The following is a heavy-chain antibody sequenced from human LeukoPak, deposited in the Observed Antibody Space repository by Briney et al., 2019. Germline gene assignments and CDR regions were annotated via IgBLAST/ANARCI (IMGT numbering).Heavy chain of an antibody. J-gene: IGHJ3*02. CDR1: GGSISSGSYY. CDR3: ARDWPRGRYSYGYDAFDI. Sequence: SQTLSLTCTVSGGSISSGSYYWSWIRQPAGKGLEWIGRIYTSGSTNHNPSLKSRVTISVDTSKNQFSLKLSSVTAADTAVYYCARDWPRGRYSYGYDAFDILGQGTMVTVSS. CDR2: IYTSGST. V-gene: IGHV4-61*02. D-gene: IGHD5-18*01.